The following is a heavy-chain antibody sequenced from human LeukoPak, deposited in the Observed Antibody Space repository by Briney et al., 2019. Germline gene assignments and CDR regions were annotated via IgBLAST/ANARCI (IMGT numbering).Heavy chain of an antibody. D-gene: IGHD2-8*01. CDR2: INPNSGGT. J-gene: IGHJ4*02. CDR1: GGTFSSYA. Sequence: ASVKVSCKASGGTFSSYAISWVRQAPGQGLEWMGWINPNSGGTNYAQKFQGRVTMTRDTSISTAYMEVSRLTSDDTAAYYCARGYCTTSSCRGGHDYWGQGTLVTVSS. V-gene: IGHV1-2*02. CDR3: ARGYCTTSSCRGGHDY.